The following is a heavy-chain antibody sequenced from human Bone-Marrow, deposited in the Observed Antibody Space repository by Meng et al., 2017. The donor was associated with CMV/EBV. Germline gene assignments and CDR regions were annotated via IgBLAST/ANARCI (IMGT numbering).Heavy chain of an antibody. Sequence: GSLRLSCTVSGVSISSYYWSWIRQPPGKGLEWIGYIYYSVSTNYNPSLKSRVTISVDTSKNQFSLKLSSVTAADTAVYYCARLWFGGTMDVWGQGTTVTVSS. CDR1: GVSISSYY. D-gene: IGHD3-10*01. CDR2: IYYSVST. V-gene: IGHV4-59*01. CDR3: ARLWFGGTMDV. J-gene: IGHJ6*02.